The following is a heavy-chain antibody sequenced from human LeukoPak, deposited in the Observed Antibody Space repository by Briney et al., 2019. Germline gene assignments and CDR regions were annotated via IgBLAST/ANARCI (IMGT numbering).Heavy chain of an antibody. D-gene: IGHD6-19*01. Sequence: GGSLRLSCSASGITFSSHAMHWVRQAPGKGLEYVSAISDNGGMTFYADSVKGRFTISRDNSKNTLYLQMSSLRGEDTAVYYCYVSGWTEDIDNWGQGALSPSPQ. CDR3: YVSGWTEDIDN. CDR2: ISDNGGMT. V-gene: IGHV3-64D*06. J-gene: IGHJ4*02. CDR1: GITFSSHA.